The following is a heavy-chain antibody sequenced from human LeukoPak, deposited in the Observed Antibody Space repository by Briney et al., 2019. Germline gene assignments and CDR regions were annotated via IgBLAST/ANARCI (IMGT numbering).Heavy chain of an antibody. CDR1: GFTFSSFG. CDR2: IRYDGSNK. D-gene: IGHD5-12*01. J-gene: IGHJ4*02. Sequence: PGGSLRLSCTASGFTFSSFGMHWVRQAPGKGLEWVAYIRYDGSNKYYADSVKGRFTISRDNSKNTLYLQMNSLRAEDTAVYYCAKRSGYADYWGQGTLVTVSS. V-gene: IGHV3-30*02. CDR3: AKRSGYADY.